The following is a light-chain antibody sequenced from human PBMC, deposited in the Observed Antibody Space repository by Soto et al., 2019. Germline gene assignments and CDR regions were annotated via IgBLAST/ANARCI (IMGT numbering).Light chain of an antibody. CDR3: QQYGGTPPIT. V-gene: IGKV3-20*01. J-gene: IGKJ5*01. CDR1: QKISSRY. CDR2: GAS. Sequence: EIVSTQSPGTLSLSPGERATLSCMASQKISSRYLAWYLQKPGQAPRFLIYGASSRATGIPDRFSGSGSGTDFTLTISRLEPEDFAVYYCQQYGGTPPITFGQGTRLEIK.